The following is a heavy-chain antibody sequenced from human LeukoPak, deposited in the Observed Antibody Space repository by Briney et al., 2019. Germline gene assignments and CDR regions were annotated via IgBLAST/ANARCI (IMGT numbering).Heavy chain of an antibody. CDR1: GFTFSSFG. Sequence: GGSLRLSCVASGFTFSSFGMHWVRQAPGKGLEWVSIIWYDGSNKYYAGSVKGRFTVSRDNSKNTLYLQVNSLRAEDTAVYYCARDRGTTSSAGYYFDTWGQGALVTVSS. V-gene: IGHV3-33*01. CDR3: ARDRGTTSSAGYYFDT. CDR2: IWYDGSNK. J-gene: IGHJ4*02. D-gene: IGHD6-6*01.